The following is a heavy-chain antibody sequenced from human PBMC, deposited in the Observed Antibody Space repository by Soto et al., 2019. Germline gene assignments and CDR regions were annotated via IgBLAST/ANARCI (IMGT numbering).Heavy chain of an antibody. V-gene: IGHV4-59*08. CDR3: ARRYGYAFDI. CDR2: IYYSGST. J-gene: IGHJ3*02. D-gene: IGHD5-18*01. CDR1: GGSLSSYY. Sequence: PSENLPLTCTVSGGSLSSYYWSWIRQPPGKGLEWIGYIYYSGSTNYNPSLKSRVTISVDTSKNQFSLKLSSVTAADTAVYYCARRYGYAFDIWGQGTMVTVSS.